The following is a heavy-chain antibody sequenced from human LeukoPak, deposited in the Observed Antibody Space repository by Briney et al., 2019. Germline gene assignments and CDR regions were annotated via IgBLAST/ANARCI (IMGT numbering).Heavy chain of an antibody. CDR2: ISDDGSNK. V-gene: IGHV3-30*04. J-gene: IGHJ4*02. Sequence: GGSLRLSCAASGCTFITYTMHWVRQAPGKGLEWVAVISDDGSNKYYADSVKGRFTISRDNSKNTLDLQMNSLRAEDTAVYYCARERVGYCSSISCDGFDYWGQGTLVTVSS. CDR1: GCTFITYT. D-gene: IGHD2-2*01. CDR3: ARERVGYCSSISCDGFDY.